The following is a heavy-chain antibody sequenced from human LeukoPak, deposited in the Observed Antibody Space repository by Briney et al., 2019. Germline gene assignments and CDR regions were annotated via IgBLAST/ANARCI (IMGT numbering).Heavy chain of an antibody. D-gene: IGHD2-15*01. V-gene: IGHV3-30*18. CDR2: ISYDGSNK. CDR3: AKSVGVYCSGGSCLYGMDV. J-gene: IGHJ6*02. CDR1: GFTFSSYG. Sequence: GGSLRLSCAASGFTFSSYGMHWVRQAPGKGLEWVAVISYDGSNKYYADSVKGRFTISGDNSKNTLYLQMNSLRAEDTAVYYCAKSVGVYCSGGSCLYGMDVWGQGTTVTVSS.